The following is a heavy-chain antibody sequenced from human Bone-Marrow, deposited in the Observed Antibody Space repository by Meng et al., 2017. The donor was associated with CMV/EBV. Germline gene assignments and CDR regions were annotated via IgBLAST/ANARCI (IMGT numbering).Heavy chain of an antibody. CDR1: GYTFINFY. D-gene: IGHD5-12*01. J-gene: IGHJ3*02. CDR3: AREPEYSGYGYAFDI. Sequence: ASVKVSCKASGYTFINFYMHWVRQAPGQGLEWMGIINPSGGKTSHAQKFKGRVTMTTDTSTSTVYMELSSLRSEDTAVYYCAREPEYSGYGYAFDIWGQGTMVTV. CDR2: INPSGGKT. V-gene: IGHV1-46*01.